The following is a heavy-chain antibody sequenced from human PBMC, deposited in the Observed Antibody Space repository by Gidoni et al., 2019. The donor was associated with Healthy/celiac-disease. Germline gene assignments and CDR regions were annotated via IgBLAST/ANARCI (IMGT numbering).Heavy chain of an antibody. CDR3: TLYSSSRDDYYYYYYGMDV. CDR1: GFTFSNAW. D-gene: IGHD6-13*01. V-gene: IGHV3-15*01. CDR2: IKSKTDGGTT. J-gene: IGHJ6*02. Sequence: EVQLVASGGGLVKPGGSLRLSCAASGFTFSNAWMSWVRQAPGKGLEWVGRIKSKTDGGTTDYAAPVKGRFTISRDDSKNTLYLQMNSLKTEDTAVYYCTLYSSSRDDYYYYYYGMDVWGQGTTVTVSS.